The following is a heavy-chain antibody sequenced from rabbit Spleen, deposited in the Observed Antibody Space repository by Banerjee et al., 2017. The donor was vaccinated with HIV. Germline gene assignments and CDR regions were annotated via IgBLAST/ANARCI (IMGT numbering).Heavy chain of an antibody. D-gene: IGHD2-1*01. CDR2: IYNGDDSS. V-gene: IGHV1S47*01. CDR1: GFDFSTNA. Sequence: QEQLVESGGGLVQPGGSLTLTCTGSGFDFSTNAMCWVRQAPGKGPEWIACIYNGDDSSYYASWVNGRFTISKTSSTTVTLQMTSLTAADTATYFCARGYNIHGDGYNLWGPGTLVTVS. CDR3: ARGYNIHGDGYNL. J-gene: IGHJ4*01.